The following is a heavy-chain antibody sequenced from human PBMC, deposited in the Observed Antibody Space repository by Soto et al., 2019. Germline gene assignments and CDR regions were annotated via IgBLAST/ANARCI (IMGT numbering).Heavy chain of an antibody. Sequence: SETLSLTCTVSGGSISSGGYYWSWIRQHPGKGLEWIGYIYYSGSTYYNPSPKSRVTISVDTSKNQFSLKLSSVTAADTAVYYCARVRYYDSSGYYPFDYWGQGTLVTVSS. CDR2: IYYSGST. D-gene: IGHD3-22*01. V-gene: IGHV4-31*03. CDR1: GGSISSGGYY. J-gene: IGHJ4*02. CDR3: ARVRYYDSSGYYPFDY.